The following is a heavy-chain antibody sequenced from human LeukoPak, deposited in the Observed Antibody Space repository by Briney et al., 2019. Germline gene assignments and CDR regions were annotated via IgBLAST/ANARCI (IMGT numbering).Heavy chain of an antibody. CDR1: GGSISSYY. V-gene: IGHV4-4*07. CDR3: AGNGLRFLEWTNYYFDY. Sequence: SETLSLTCTVSGGSISSYYWSWIRQPAGKGLEWIGRIYTSGSTNYNPSLKSRVTMSVDTPKNQFSLKLSSVTAADTAVYYCAGNGLRFLEWTNYYFDYWGQGTLVTVSS. D-gene: IGHD3-3*01. CDR2: IYTSGST. J-gene: IGHJ4*02.